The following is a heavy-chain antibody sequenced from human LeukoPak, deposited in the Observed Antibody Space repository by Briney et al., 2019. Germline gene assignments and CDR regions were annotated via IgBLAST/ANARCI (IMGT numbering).Heavy chain of an antibody. CDR2: FDPENSKT. D-gene: IGHD2-15*01. Sequence: ASVKVSCKVSGYTLTELSTHWVRQAPGKGLEWMGGFDPENSKTIYAQKLQGRVTMTEDTSTDTAYMELSSLRSEDTAVYYCATDTVGYCGGDSCYSEAYWGQGTLVTVSS. CDR1: GYTLTELS. V-gene: IGHV1-24*01. J-gene: IGHJ4*02. CDR3: ATDTVGYCGGDSCYSEAY.